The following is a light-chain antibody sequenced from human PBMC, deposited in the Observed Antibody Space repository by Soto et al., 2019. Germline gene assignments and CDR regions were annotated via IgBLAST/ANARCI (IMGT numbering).Light chain of an antibody. Sequence: QSLLTQPRSVSGSPGQSVAISCTGTSSDIGGYNYVSWYQQHPGKAPKVMIYDVDKRPSGVPDRFSGSKSGNTASLTISDLQTEDEADYYCCSNAGRPDVFGTGTKVTVL. V-gene: IGLV2-11*01. J-gene: IGLJ1*01. CDR3: CSNAGRPDV. CDR1: SSDIGGYNY. CDR2: DVD.